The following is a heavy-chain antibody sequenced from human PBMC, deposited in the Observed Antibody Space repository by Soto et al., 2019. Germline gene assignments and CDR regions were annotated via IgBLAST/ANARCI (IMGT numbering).Heavy chain of an antibody. CDR3: ARVYCSSTSCLTHYYYYGMDV. V-gene: IGHV1-69*13. CDR2: IIPIFGTA. CDR1: GGTFSSYA. D-gene: IGHD2-2*01. Sequence: SVKVSCKASGGTFSSYAISWVRQAPGQGLEWMGGIIPIFGTANYAQKFQGRVTITADESTSTAYMELSSLRSEDTAVYYCARVYCSSTSCLTHYYYYGMDVWGQGTTVTVSS. J-gene: IGHJ6*02.